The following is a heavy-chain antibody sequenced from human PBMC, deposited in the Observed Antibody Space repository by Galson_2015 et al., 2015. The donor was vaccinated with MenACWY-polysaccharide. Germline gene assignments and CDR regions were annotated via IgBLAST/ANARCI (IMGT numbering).Heavy chain of an antibody. J-gene: IGHJ4*02. Sequence: SLRLSCAASGFTFSDYYMSWIRQAPGKGLEWVSYISSSGSTISYADSVKGRFTISRDNAQNSLYLQVNSLRAEDTAVYYCVRRITSRCFDYWGQGTLITVSS. CDR1: GFTFSDYY. CDR3: VRRITSRCFDY. V-gene: IGHV3-11*01. CDR2: ISSSGSTI. D-gene: IGHD5-24*01.